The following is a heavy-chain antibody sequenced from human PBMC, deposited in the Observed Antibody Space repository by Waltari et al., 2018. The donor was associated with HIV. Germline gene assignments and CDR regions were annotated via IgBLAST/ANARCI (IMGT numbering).Heavy chain of an antibody. V-gene: IGHV1-3*01. CDR2: INAGNGYR. CDR3: ARGGYDRGDFDY. CDR1: GYPFTNYA. Sequence: QVQLVQSGAEVKKPGASVKVSCKASGYPFTNYAIHWVRQAPGQRLEWMGWINAGNGYRKYPQRFQGRVTITRDTSASTAYMELSSLRPEDTAVYYCARGGYDRGDFDYWGQGTLVTVSS. J-gene: IGHJ4*02. D-gene: IGHD3-16*01.